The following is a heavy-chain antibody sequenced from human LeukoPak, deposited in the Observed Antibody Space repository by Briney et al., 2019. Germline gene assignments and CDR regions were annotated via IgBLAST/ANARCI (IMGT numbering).Heavy chain of an antibody. D-gene: IGHD6-13*01. V-gene: IGHV3-9*01. J-gene: IGHJ6*02. CDR1: GFTFDDYA. Sequence: GGSLRLSCAASGFTFDDYAMHWVRQALGKGLEWVSGISWNSGSIGYADSVKGRFTISRDNARNSLYLQMNSLRAEDTALYYCAKDGGIAYYYYGMDVWGQGTTVTVSS. CDR2: ISWNSGSI. CDR3: AKDGGIAYYYYGMDV.